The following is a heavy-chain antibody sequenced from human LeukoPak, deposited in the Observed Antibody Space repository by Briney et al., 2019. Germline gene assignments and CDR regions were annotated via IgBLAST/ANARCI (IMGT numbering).Heavy chain of an antibody. Sequence: PGGSLRLSCTASGFTVSSSYMTWVRQAPGKGLEWVSLIYSGGGTYYADSVKGRFTISRHNFENTLYLQMNSLRAEDTAVYYCARVGVGTVAGNYFDYWGQGTLVTVSS. CDR3: ARVGVGTVAGNYFDY. CDR2: IYSGGGT. J-gene: IGHJ4*02. V-gene: IGHV3-53*04. D-gene: IGHD6-19*01. CDR1: GFTVSSSY.